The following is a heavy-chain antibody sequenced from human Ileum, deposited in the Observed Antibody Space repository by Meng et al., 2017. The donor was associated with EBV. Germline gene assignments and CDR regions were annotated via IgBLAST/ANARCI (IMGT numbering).Heavy chain of an antibody. Sequence: QAPLQESGPGLVTPSETLSPTCAVSNGSVSSYGYYWTWIRQHPGKGLEWIGYMSYTGSTNYKSTLKSRVTISVDKSKNQFSLKLSSVTAADTAVYYCARERGGGDRGIQWGQGTLVTVSS. D-gene: IGHD2-21*02. J-gene: IGHJ4*02. CDR2: MSYTGST. CDR3: ARERGGGDRGIQ. V-gene: IGHV4-61*08. CDR1: NGSVSSYGYY.